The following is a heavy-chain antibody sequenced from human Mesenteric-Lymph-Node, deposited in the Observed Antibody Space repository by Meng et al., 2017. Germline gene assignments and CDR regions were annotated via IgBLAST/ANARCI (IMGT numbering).Heavy chain of an antibody. V-gene: IGHV4-4*02. J-gene: IGHJ4*02. Sequence: QGQLQEAGPGLVKPSGPLSPTCGVFGVSISSNIRWTWVRQPPGKGLEWIGDIDDSGSTNYNPSLNSRISISLDKSKNHFSLKVNSVTAADTAVYYCARGKQDAWELLAYWGQGALVTVSS. CDR2: IDDSGST. CDR3: ARGKQDAWELLAY. CDR1: GVSISSNIR. D-gene: IGHD1-26*01.